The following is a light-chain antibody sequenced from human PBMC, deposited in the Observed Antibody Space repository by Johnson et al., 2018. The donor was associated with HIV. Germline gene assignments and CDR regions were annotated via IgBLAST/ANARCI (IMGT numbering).Light chain of an antibody. CDR3: GTWDSSMRAV. J-gene: IGLJ1*01. V-gene: IGLV1-51*01. CDR2: GNN. Sequence: SVLTQPPSVSAAPGQTVTISCSGRSSNIGNNYVSWYQQFPGTAPKLLIYGNNKRPSGIPDRFSGSKSGTSATLGITGLQTGDEANYYCGTWDSSMRAVFGSGTKVTV. CDR1: SSNIGNNY.